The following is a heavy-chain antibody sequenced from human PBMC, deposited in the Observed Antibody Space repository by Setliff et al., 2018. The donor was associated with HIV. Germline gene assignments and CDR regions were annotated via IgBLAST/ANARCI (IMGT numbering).Heavy chain of an antibody. CDR3: ARGPNRYSGTYSYYYYMDV. J-gene: IGHJ6*03. CDR2: ISYDESNK. D-gene: IGHD1-26*01. V-gene: IGHV3-30*01. Sequence: GGSLRLSCAASDFTVTNAWMNWVRQAPGKGLEWVTVISYDESNKYYGDSVKGRFTISRDNSKNTLYLQMNSLRAEDTAVYYCARGPNRYSGTYSYYYYMDVWGKGTTVTVSS. CDR1: DFTVTNAW.